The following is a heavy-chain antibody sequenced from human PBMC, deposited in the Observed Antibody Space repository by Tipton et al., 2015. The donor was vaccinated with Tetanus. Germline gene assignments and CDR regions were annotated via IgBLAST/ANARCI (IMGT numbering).Heavy chain of an antibody. CDR1: GFTVTTNY. Sequence: SLRLSCTASGFTVTTNYMNWVRQAPGKGLEGVSTIYTAGSTYYADTVKGRFTISRDNSKNTLYLQMNSLRAEDTAVYYCARGPLGTGVFDCWGQGTLLTVSS. CDR2: IYTAGST. J-gene: IGHJ4*02. D-gene: IGHD7-27*01. CDR3: ARGPLGTGVFDC. V-gene: IGHV3-53*01.